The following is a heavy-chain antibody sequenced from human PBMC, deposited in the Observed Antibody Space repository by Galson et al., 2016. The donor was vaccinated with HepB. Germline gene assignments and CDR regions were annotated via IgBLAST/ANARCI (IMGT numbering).Heavy chain of an antibody. CDR1: AYSISSVYF. CDR2: IYHNGSA. CDR3: ARDEAAAARGWGF. V-gene: IGHV4-38-2*02. D-gene: IGHD2-2*01. J-gene: IGHJ4*02. Sequence: SETLSLTCSVSAYSISSVYFWGWIRQPPGKGLEWIGNIYHNGSASYNPSLQSRVTMSVDTSKNQFSLKLSSVTAADTAVYSCARDEAAAARGWGFWGQGTLVTVSS.